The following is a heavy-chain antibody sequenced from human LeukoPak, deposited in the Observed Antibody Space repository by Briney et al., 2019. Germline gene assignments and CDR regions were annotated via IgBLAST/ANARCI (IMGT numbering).Heavy chain of an antibody. V-gene: IGHV4-59*01. CDR3: ARIWYSNPTFDY. Sequence: SETLSLTCTVSGGSISGYYWSWIRRPPGKGLEWIGYIDDSGNTNYSPSLKSQVTISVDRSKNQFSLKLNFVTSADTAVYYCARIWYSNPTFDYWGQGTLVTVSS. D-gene: IGHD4-11*01. J-gene: IGHJ4*02. CDR1: GGSISGYY. CDR2: IDDSGNT.